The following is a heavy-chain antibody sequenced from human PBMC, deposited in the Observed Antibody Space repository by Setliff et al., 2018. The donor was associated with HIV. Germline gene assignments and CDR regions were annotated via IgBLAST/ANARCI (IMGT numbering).Heavy chain of an antibody. CDR1: GGSTGSGSYY. J-gene: IGHJ5*02. Sequence: LTCTVSGGSTGSGSYYWAWIRQPPGKGLEWIGSMYYTGSTYYNPSLKSRVTISIDTSKNQFSLKLTSVTASDTAVYYCARAAAGNTGPFDLWGQGSPVTVSS. V-gene: IGHV4-39*01. CDR3: ARAAAGNTGPFDL. CDR2: MYYTGST. D-gene: IGHD4-17*01.